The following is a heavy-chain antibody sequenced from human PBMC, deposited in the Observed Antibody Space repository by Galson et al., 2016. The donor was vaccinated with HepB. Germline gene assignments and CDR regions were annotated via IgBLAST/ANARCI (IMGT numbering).Heavy chain of an antibody. D-gene: IGHD5-24*01. CDR3: VKRGDGYNVPDS. J-gene: IGHJ4*02. CDR2: VHPGDSDT. Sequence: QSGAEVKKPGESLKISCKASGYRFTDYWIGWVRQTPVEGLEWMGVVHPGDSDTIYTPSFEGQVTISADRSITTAYLQWRRLRASDTALYYCVKRGDGYNVPDSWGQGTLVTVSS. CDR1: GYRFTDYW. V-gene: IGHV5-51*01.